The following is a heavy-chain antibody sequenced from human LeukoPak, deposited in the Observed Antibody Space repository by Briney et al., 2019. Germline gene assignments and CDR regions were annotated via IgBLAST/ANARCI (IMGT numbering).Heavy chain of an antibody. D-gene: IGHD3-10*01. CDR3: ARRGRGSGFKGFDP. J-gene: IGHJ5*02. V-gene: IGHV4-34*01. CDR1: GGSFSGYY. CDR2: INHSGST. Sequence: SETLSLTCAVYGGSFSGYYWSWIRQPPGKGLEWIGEINHSGSTNYNPSLKSRVTISVDTSKNQFSLKLSSVTAADTAVYYCARRGRGSGFKGFDPWGQGTLVTVSS.